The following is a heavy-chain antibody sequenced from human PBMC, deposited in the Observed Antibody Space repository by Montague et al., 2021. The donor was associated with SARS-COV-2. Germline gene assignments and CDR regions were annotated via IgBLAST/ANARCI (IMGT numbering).Heavy chain of an antibody. CDR2: IYPSGDT. CDR1: AGSINNYY. D-gene: IGHD3-10*01. J-gene: IGHJ4*02. Sequence: SDTLSLTCTVSAGSINNYYWSWIRQSAGKGLEWIGRIYPSGDTNXNPSLKSRVTVSVDTSKSQFSLNLNSLTVADTAVYYCASSYGSGYYGFDYWGQGIPVTVSS. V-gene: IGHV4-4*07. CDR3: ASSYGSGYYGFDY.